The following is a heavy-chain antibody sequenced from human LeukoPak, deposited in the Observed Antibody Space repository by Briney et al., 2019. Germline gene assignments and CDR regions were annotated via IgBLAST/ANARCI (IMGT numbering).Heavy chain of an antibody. Sequence: ASVKVSCKASGYTFTSYGISWVRQAPGQGLEWMGWISAYNGNTNYAQKLQGRVTMTTDTSTSTAYMELRSLRSDDTAVYYCASAYSSSWGSYYFDYWGQGTLVAVSS. CDR1: GYTFTSYG. CDR3: ASAYSSSWGSYYFDY. V-gene: IGHV1-18*01. D-gene: IGHD6-13*01. J-gene: IGHJ4*02. CDR2: ISAYNGNT.